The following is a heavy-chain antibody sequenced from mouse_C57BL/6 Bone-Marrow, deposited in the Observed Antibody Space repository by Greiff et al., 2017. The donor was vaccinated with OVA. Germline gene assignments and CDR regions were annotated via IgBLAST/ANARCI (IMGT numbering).Heavy chain of an antibody. Sequence: VHVKQSGPELVKPGASVKIPCKASGYTFTDYNMDWVKQSHGKSLEWIGDINPNNGGTIYNQKFKGKATLTVDKSSSTAYMELRSLTSEDTAVYYCARPYYGSSWYFDVWGTGTTVTVSS. CDR1: GYTFTDYN. D-gene: IGHD1-1*01. CDR2: INPNNGGT. CDR3: ARPYYGSSWYFDV. J-gene: IGHJ1*03. V-gene: IGHV1-18*01.